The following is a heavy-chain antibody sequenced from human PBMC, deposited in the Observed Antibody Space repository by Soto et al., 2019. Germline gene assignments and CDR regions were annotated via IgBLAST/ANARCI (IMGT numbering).Heavy chain of an antibody. CDR1: GFTFSSYG. V-gene: IGHV3-33*01. D-gene: IGHD5-18*01. CDR3: ARDLSGYSYGPNDY. J-gene: IGHJ4*02. Sequence: GGSLRLSCAASGFTFSSYGMHWVRQAPGKGLEWVAVIRYDGSNKYYADSVKGRFTISRDNSKNTLYLQMNSLRAEDTAVYYCARDLSGYSYGPNDYWGQGTLVTVSS. CDR2: IRYDGSNK.